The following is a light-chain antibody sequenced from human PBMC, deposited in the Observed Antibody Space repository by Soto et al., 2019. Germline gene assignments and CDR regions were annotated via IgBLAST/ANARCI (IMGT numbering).Light chain of an antibody. CDR2: AAS. CDR1: QSLFSY. CDR3: QQRRNLPWT. Sequence: EIVLTQSPAPLSLSPGERATLSCRASQSLFSYLAWFQQKPGQAPMLLIYAASNRATGIPARFSGSGSGTDFTLTISSLDPEDFASYYCQQRRNLPWTFGPGTKVDIK. J-gene: IGKJ3*01. V-gene: IGKV3-11*01.